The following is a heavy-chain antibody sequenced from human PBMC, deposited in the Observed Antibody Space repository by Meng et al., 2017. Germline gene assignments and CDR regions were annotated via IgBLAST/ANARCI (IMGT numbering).Heavy chain of an antibody. D-gene: IGHD3-10*01. CDR1: GYTFTGYY. Sequence: ASVKVSCKASGYTFTGYYMHWVRQAPGQGLEWMGWINPNSGGTNYAQKFQGRVTMTRDTSISTAYMELSRLRSDDTAVYYCATTYYYGSGSYYQGDNWFDPWGQGTLVTVS. CDR3: ATTYYYGSGSYYQGDNWFDP. J-gene: IGHJ5*02. CDR2: INPNSGGT. V-gene: IGHV1-2*02.